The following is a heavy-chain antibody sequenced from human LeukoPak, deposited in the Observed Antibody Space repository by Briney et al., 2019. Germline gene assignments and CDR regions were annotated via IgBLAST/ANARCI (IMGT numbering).Heavy chain of an antibody. Sequence: PGGSLRLSCAASGFTFSSYGMHWVRQAPGKGLEWVAFIRYDGSNKYYADSVKGRFTISRDNSKNTLYLQMNSLRAEDTAVYYCAKDRLGRRLQFEDWGQGTLVTVSS. D-gene: IGHD5-24*01. J-gene: IGHJ4*02. CDR3: AKDRLGRRLQFED. CDR2: IRYDGSNK. CDR1: GFTFSSYG. V-gene: IGHV3-30*02.